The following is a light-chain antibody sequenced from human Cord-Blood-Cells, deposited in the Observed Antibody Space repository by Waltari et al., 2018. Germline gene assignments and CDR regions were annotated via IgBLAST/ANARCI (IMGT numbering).Light chain of an antibody. Sequence: QSALTQPPSASGSPGQSVTISCTGTSSDVGGYNYVSWYQQHPGKAPKRMIYEVSKRPSGVPDRFSGSKSGNTASLTVSGLQAEDEADYDCSSYAGSNNYVVFGGGTKLTVL. V-gene: IGLV2-8*01. CDR3: SSYAGSNNYVV. CDR2: EVS. J-gene: IGLJ2*01. CDR1: SSDVGGYNY.